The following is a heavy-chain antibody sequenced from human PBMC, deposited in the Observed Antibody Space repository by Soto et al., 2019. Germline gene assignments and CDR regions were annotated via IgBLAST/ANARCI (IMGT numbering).Heavy chain of an antibody. CDR3: ARSFRQWLVDS. CDR1: GFTFSSYD. CDR2: IWYDGSNK. J-gene: IGHJ4*02. Sequence: ESGGGVVQPGRSLRLSCAASGFTFSSYDMHWVRQAPGKGLEWVGIIWYDGSNKYYADSVKGRFTISRDNSKNTLYLEVNSLRADDTAVYYCARSFRQWLVDSWGQGALVTVSS. D-gene: IGHD6-19*01. V-gene: IGHV3-33*01.